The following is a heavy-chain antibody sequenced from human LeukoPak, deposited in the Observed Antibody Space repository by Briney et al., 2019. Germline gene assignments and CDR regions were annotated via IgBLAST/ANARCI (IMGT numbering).Heavy chain of an antibody. Sequence: GGSLSLSCAASAYTFSAYGMHWVRQAPGKGLEWAASIRYDGTGQYYADSVKGRFTISRDNSRNTLYLQMNSLRGADTAIYYCTKDLSTSHCTTAMCYYFDYWGLGTLVTVSS. J-gene: IGHJ4*01. V-gene: IGHV3-30*02. CDR1: AYTFSAYG. CDR2: IRYDGTGQ. D-gene: IGHD2/OR15-2a*01. CDR3: TKDLSTSHCTTAMCYYFDY.